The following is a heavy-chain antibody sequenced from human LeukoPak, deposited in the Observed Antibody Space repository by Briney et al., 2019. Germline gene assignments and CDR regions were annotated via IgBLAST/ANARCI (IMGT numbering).Heavy chain of an antibody. J-gene: IGHJ5*02. V-gene: IGHV3-30*03. Sequence: PGGSLRLSCAASGLTFSGYDMHWVRQAPGKGPEWVAVMSYGGQNERYADSVKGRFTVSRDNSKNTLYLQTSSLRTDDTAVYYCARGRDGYNSGWFDPWGQGILVIVSS. CDR2: MSYGGQNE. CDR1: GLTFSGYD. D-gene: IGHD5-24*01. CDR3: ARGRDGYNSGWFDP.